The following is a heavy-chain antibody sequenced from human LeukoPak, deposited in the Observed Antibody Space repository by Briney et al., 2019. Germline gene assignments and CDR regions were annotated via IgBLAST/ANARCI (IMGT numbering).Heavy chain of an antibody. Sequence: GGSLRLSCAASGFTFSDYYMSWIRQAPGKGLEWVSYISSSGSTIYYADSVKGRFTISRDNAKNSLYLQMSSLRAEDTAVYYCARDSNDFWSGYHLYYYYYMDVWGKGTTVTVSS. CDR2: ISSSGSTI. V-gene: IGHV3-11*01. CDR3: ARDSNDFWSGYHLYYYYYMDV. J-gene: IGHJ6*03. CDR1: GFTFSDYY. D-gene: IGHD3-3*01.